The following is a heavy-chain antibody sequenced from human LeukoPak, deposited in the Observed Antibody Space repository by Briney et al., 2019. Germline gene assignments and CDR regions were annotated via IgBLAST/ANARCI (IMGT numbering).Heavy chain of an antibody. J-gene: IGHJ6*03. D-gene: IGHD6-13*01. CDR2: IRYDGSNK. V-gene: IGHV3-30*02. CDR1: GFTFSSYG. Sequence: GGSLRLSCAASGFTFSSYGMHWVRQAPRKGLEWVAFIRYDGSNKYYADSVKGRFTISRDNARNSLYLQMNSLRAEDTAVYYCARATGETDEDREVAIAAAGLYYYYYMDVWGKGTTVTVSS. CDR3: ARATGETDEDREVAIAAAGLYYYYYMDV.